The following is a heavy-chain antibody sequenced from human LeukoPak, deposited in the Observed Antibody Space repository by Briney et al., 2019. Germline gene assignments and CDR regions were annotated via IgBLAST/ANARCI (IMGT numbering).Heavy chain of an antibody. V-gene: IGHV3-23*01. CDR3: AKDRGKGSISLSEMDV. D-gene: IGHD2-21*01. CDR2: ISARGGTT. CDR1: GFTFSNYA. Sequence: PGGSLRLSCAASGFTFSNYAMSWVRQAPGEGLEWVSGISARGGTTYFADSVRGRFNISRDNSKNTLYLQMNTLTAGDTALYYCAKDRGKGSISLSEMDVWGQGTTVIVS. J-gene: IGHJ6*02.